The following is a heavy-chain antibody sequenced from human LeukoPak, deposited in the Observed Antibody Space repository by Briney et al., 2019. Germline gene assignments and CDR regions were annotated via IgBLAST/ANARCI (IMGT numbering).Heavy chain of an antibody. CDR3: ARGPSPFGELPDY. J-gene: IGHJ4*02. D-gene: IGHD3-10*01. CDR1: GGSFSDYY. CDR2: INHSGST. Sequence: SETLSLTCAVYGGSFSDYYWSWIRQPPGKGLEWIGEINHSGSTNYNPSLKSRVTISVDTSKNQSSLKLSSVTAADTAVYYCARGPSPFGELPDYWGRGTLVTVSS. V-gene: IGHV4-34*01.